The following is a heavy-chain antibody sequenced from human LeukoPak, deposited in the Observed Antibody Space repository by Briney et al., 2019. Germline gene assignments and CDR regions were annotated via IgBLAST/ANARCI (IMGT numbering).Heavy chain of an antibody. CDR1: GFIFSTYT. V-gene: IGHV3-23*01. Sequence: GGSLRLSCAASGFIFSTYTMNWVRQAPGKGLEWVSAVSGTGGTTYYADSVKGRFAVSRDNSKNTVYMEMNSLRAEDTAIYYCAKAVKPMEGAFDVWGQGTMVTVSS. J-gene: IGHJ3*01. CDR2: VSGTGGTT. CDR3: AKAVKPMEGAFDV. D-gene: IGHD2-8*01.